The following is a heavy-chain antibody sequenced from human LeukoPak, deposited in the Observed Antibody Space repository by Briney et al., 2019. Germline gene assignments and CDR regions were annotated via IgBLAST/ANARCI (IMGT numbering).Heavy chain of an antibody. J-gene: IGHJ3*02. Sequence: SGGSLRLSCAASGFTFDGYAMHWVRQAPGKGLEWVSGISWNSGSIGYADSVKGRFTISRDNAKNSLYLQMNSLRAEDTALYYCAKGARPRAVEYNYGSGVEPDAFDIWGQGTMVTVSS. CDR2: ISWNSGSI. CDR3: AKGARPRAVEYNYGSGVEPDAFDI. D-gene: IGHD3-10*01. CDR1: GFTFDGYA. V-gene: IGHV3-9*01.